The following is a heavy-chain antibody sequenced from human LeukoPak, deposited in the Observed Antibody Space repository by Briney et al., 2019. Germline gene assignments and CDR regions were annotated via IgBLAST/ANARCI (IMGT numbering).Heavy chain of an antibody. D-gene: IGHD6-19*01. J-gene: IGHJ4*02. V-gene: IGHV3-48*03. CDR2: ISSSGSTV. Sequence: GGSLRLSCAASGFTFSSYEMNWVRQAPGKGLELVSYISSSGSTVYYADSVNGRFTISRDNAKNSLYLQMNSLRAEDTAVYYCASSGSGWYTPPLYWGQGTLVTVSS. CDR1: GFTFSSYE. CDR3: ASSGSGWYTPPLY.